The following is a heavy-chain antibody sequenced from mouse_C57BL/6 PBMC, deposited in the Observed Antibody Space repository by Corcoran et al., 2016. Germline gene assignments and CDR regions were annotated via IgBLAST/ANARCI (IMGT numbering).Heavy chain of an antibody. Sequence: EVQLQQSGPELVKPGASVKISCKASGYTFTDYYMNWVKQSHGKSLEWIGDINPNNGGTSYNQKFKGKATLTVDKSSSTAYMELRSPTSEDSAGYYCARREVYSNYVGTLFAYWGQGTLVTVSA. CDR2: INPNNGGT. V-gene: IGHV1-26*01. J-gene: IGHJ3*01. CDR3: ARREVYSNYVGTLFAY. CDR1: GYTFTDYY. D-gene: IGHD2-5*01.